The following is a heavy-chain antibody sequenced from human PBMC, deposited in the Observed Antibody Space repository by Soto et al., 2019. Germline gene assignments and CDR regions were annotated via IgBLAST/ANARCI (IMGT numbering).Heavy chain of an antibody. V-gene: IGHV3-7*05. Sequence: GGSLRLSCAASGFTFSSYWMSWVRQAPGKGLEWVANIKQDGSEKYYVDSVKGRFTISRDNAKNSLYLQMNSLRAEDTAVYYCARALGGSYYPRAFDIWGQGTMVTVSS. CDR1: GFTFSSYW. D-gene: IGHD1-26*01. CDR3: ARALGGSYYPRAFDI. J-gene: IGHJ3*02. CDR2: IKQDGSEK.